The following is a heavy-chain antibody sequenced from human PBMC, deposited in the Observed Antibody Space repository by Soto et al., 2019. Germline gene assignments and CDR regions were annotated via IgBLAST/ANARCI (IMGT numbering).Heavy chain of an antibody. CDR3: TTDPLQVRLNWFDP. CDR2: IKSKTDGGTT. V-gene: IGHV3-15*01. CDR1: GFTFSNAW. Sequence: GESLKISCAASGFTFSNAWMSWVRQAPGKGLEWVGRIKSKTDGGTTDYAAPVKGRFTISRDDSKNTLYLQMNSLKTEDTAVYYCTTDPLQVRLNWFDPWGQGTLVTVSS. D-gene: IGHD6-25*01. J-gene: IGHJ5*02.